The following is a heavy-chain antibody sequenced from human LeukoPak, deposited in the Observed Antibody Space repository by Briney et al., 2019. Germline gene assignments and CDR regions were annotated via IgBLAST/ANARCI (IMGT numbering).Heavy chain of an antibody. CDR1: GFTFSSYG. CDR2: ISYDGSNK. Sequence: GGSLRLSCAASGFTFSSYGMHWVRQAPGKGLEWVAVISYDGSNKYHADSVKGRFTISRDNSKNTLYLQMNSLRAEDTAVYYCAILQMTTVTSCDYWGQGTLVTVSS. D-gene: IGHD4-17*01. J-gene: IGHJ4*02. CDR3: AILQMTTVTSCDY. V-gene: IGHV3-30*03.